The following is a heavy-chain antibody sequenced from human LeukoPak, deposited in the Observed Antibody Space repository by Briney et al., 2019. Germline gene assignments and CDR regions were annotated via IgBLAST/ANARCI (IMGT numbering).Heavy chain of an antibody. V-gene: IGHV1-24*01. J-gene: IGHJ4*02. Sequence: ASVKVSCKVSGYTLTELSMHWVRQAPGKGLEWMGGFDPEDGETIYAQKFQGRVTMTEDTSTETAYMELSSLRSEDTAVYYCATSVDPNRSYGYWGQGTLVTVSS. CDR1: GYTLTELS. CDR2: FDPEDGET. CDR3: ATSVDPNRSYGY. D-gene: IGHD3-16*01.